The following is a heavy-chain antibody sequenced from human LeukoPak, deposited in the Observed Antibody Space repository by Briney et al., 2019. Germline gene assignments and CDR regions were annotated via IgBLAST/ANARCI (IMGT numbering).Heavy chain of an antibody. J-gene: IGHJ4*02. D-gene: IGHD3-10*01. Sequence: PGGSLRLSCAASGFTFSSYGMSWVRQAPGQGLEWGSAISTSGESTYYAESVKGHFSISRDNSKNPLYLQMNSLRAEDTAIYFCAKGSGNGYGSGPFDYWGQGTLVTVSS. V-gene: IGHV3-23*01. CDR1: GFTFSSYG. CDR3: AKGSGNGYGSGPFDY. CDR2: ISTSGEST.